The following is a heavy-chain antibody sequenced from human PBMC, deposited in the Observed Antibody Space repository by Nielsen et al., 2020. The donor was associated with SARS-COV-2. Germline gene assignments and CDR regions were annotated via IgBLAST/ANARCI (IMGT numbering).Heavy chain of an antibody. V-gene: IGHV3-11*05. CDR2: ISSTSTYT. D-gene: IGHD6-19*01. Sequence: GGSLRLSCTASGYSISDYYMSWIRQAPGKGLEWISYISSTSTYTNYVDSVKGRVTISRDNAKNSLFLQMNSLRAEDTAVYYCARDSQWLVTGYYYYGMDVWGQGTTVTVSS. J-gene: IGHJ6*02. CDR1: GYSISDYY. CDR3: ARDSQWLVTGYYYYGMDV.